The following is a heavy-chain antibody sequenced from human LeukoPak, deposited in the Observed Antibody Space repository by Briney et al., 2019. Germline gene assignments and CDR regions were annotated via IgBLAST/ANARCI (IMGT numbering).Heavy chain of an antibody. J-gene: IGHJ4*02. V-gene: IGHV3-21*01. D-gene: IGHD6-6*01. CDR3: ARIVVSSIAARLPYYFDY. CDR2: ISSSSSYI. Sequence: GGSLRLSCAASGFTFSSYSMNWVRQAPGKGLEWVSSISSSSSYIYYADSVKGRFTISRDNAKNSLYLQMNSLRAEDTAVYYCARIVVSSIAARLPYYFDYWGQGTLVTVSS. CDR1: GFTFSSYS.